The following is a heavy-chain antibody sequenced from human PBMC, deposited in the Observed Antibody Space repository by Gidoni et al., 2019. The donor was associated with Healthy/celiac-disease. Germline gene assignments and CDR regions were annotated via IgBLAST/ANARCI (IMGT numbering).Heavy chain of an antibody. J-gene: IGHJ4*02. CDR3: ARLHFWSGYSRPIPIDY. CDR2: INHRGST. D-gene: IGHD3-3*02. CDR1: GGSFRGYY. V-gene: IGHV4-34*01. Sequence: QVQLQQWGAGLLKPSETLSLTCAVDGGSFRGYYWSWIRQPPGKGLDWIGEINHRGSTNYTPSLKRRVTLSVDTSKNPFSLKLSSVTAADTAVYYCARLHFWSGYSRPIPIDYWGQGTLVTVSS.